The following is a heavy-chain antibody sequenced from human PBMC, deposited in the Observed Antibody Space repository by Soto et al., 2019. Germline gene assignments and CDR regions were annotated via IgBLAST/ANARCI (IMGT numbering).Heavy chain of an antibody. CDR2: ISSSSSYI. CDR3: ARDRDPLSNWFDP. D-gene: IGHD3-10*01. CDR1: GFTFSSYS. J-gene: IGHJ5*02. Sequence: GGSLRLSCAASGFTFSSYSMNWVRQAPGKGLEWVSSISSSSSYIYYADSVKGRFTISRDNAKNSLYLQMNSLRAEDTAVYYCARDRDPLSNWFDPWGQGTLVTVSS. V-gene: IGHV3-21*01.